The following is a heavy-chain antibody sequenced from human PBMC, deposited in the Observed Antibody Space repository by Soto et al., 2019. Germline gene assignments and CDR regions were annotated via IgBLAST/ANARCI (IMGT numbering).Heavy chain of an antibody. CDR3: AGGSGSPHYMAV. CDR1: GFTFSTYS. V-gene: IGHV3-21*01. CDR2: ISGSSSYI. J-gene: IGHJ6*03. D-gene: IGHD3-10*01. Sequence: EVQLVESGGGLVKPGGSLRLSCAASGFTFSTYSMNWVRQAPGKGLEWVSSISGSSSYIYYADSVKGRFTISRDNAKNSLYLHMNSLRAEDTAVFYCAGGSGSPHYMAVWGKGTTVTVSS.